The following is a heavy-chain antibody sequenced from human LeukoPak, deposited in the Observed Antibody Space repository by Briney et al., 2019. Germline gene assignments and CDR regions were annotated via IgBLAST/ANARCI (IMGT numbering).Heavy chain of an antibody. CDR3: AKEAVPYYYDSSGYSHFDY. J-gene: IGHJ4*02. CDR1: GFTFDDYA. Sequence: PGGSLRLSCAASGFTFDDYAMHWVRQAPGKGLEWVSGISWNSGSIGYADSVKGRFTISRDNAKDSLYLQMNSLRAEDTALYYCAKEAVPYYYDSSGYSHFDYWGQGTLVTVSS. D-gene: IGHD3-22*01. V-gene: IGHV3-9*01. CDR2: ISWNSGSI.